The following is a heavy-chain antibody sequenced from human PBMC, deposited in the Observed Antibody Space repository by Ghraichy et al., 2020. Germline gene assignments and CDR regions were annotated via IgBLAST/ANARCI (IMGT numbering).Heavy chain of an antibody. J-gene: IGHJ5*02. V-gene: IGHV3-48*01. Sequence: GESLNISCTASGFTSSNYNMNWVRQAPGKGLEWISYLSDNSDTTSYADSVKGRFTISRDDAKNSVYLQMNSLRVDDTAVYYCARGLRGGSGPRYNWFDPWGQGTLVTVSS. CDR3: ARGLRGGSGPRYNWFDP. CDR2: LSDNSDTT. D-gene: IGHD6-25*01. CDR1: GFTSSNYN.